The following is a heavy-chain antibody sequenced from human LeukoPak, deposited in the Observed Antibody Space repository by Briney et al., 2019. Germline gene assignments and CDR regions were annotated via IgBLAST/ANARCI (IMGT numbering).Heavy chain of an antibody. CDR3: ARWSSYYDFWSTDYAFDI. D-gene: IGHD3-3*01. CDR2: MNPNSGNT. V-gene: IGHV1-8*03. Sequence: ASVKVSCKASGYTFTSYDINWVRQATGQGLEWMGWMNPNSGNTGYAQKFQGRVTITRNTSINTAYMELSSLRFEDTAVYYCARWSSYYDFWSTDYAFDIWGQGTMVTVSS. J-gene: IGHJ3*02. CDR1: GYTFTSYD.